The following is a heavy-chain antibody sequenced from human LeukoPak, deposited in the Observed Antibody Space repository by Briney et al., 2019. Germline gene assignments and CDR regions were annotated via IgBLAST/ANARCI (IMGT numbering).Heavy chain of an antibody. D-gene: IGHD3-3*01. V-gene: IGHV4-39*07. J-gene: IGHJ6*03. CDR3: ARVEWSSWDMDV. CDR2: IYYSGST. Sequence: SEALSPTCTVSGGSISSSSYYWGWIRQPPGKGLEWIGSIYYSGSTYYNPSLKSRVTISVDTSKNQFSLKLSSVTAADTAVYYCARVEWSSWDMDVWGKGTTVTVSS. CDR1: GGSISSSSYY.